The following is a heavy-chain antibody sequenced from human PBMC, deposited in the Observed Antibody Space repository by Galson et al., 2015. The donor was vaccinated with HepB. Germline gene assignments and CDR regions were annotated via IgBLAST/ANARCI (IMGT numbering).Heavy chain of an antibody. CDR1: GFSFSSHA. D-gene: IGHD6-13*01. V-gene: IGHV3-23*01. CDR2: LSVSGGST. J-gene: IGHJ4*02. CDR3: AKPLSSWSFDY. Sequence: SLRLSCAASGFSFSSHAMTWVRQAPGKGLEWVSALSVSGGSTYYADSVKGRFTISRDNSKNTLYLQMNSLRAEDTALYYCAKPLSSWSFDYWGQGTLVTVSS.